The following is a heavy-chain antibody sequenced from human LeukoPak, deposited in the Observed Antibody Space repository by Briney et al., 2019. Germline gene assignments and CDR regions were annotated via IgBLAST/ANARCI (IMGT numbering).Heavy chain of an antibody. CDR2: IYTSGST. CDR3: ARGPSVYFESSVHYSYYGMDV. J-gene: IGHJ6*02. V-gene: IGHV4-4*07. Sequence: NSSETLSLTCTVSGGSISSYYWSWIRQPAGKGLEWIGRIYTSGSTNYNPSLKSRVTILLHTSKNQSSLTLSSVTAADTAVYYCARGPSVYFESSVHYSYYGMDVWGQGTTVTVSS. D-gene: IGHD3-22*01. CDR1: GGSISSYY.